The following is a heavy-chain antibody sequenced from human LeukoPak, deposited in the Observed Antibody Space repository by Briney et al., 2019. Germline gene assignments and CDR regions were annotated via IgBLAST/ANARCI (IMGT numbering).Heavy chain of an antibody. V-gene: IGHV4-4*07. Sequence: SETLSLTCTVSGDSISDDYYTWMRQPAGKGLEWIGRIHSGGTTNYNPSLMSRVTLSIDKSKKHISLRLTSVTAAHTALYYCARDNGSGYTKGYEHYYYYLDVWGKGTTVTVSS. CDR3: ARDNGSGYTKGYEHYYYYLDV. CDR1: GDSISDDY. CDR2: IHSGGTT. D-gene: IGHD3-3*02. J-gene: IGHJ6*03.